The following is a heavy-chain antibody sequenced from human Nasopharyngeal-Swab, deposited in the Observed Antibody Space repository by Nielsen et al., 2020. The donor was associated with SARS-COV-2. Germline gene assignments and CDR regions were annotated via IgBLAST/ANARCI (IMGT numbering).Heavy chain of an antibody. D-gene: IGHD5-24*01. CDR3: ARDDDGYNPFYYYYYMDV. CDR1: GFTLSRYW. J-gene: IGHJ6*03. V-gene: IGHV3-74*01. CDR2: INEDGRII. Sequence: GESLKISCAASGFTLSRYWMHWVRQAPGKGPVWVSRINEDGRIINYADFVKGRFTISRDNAKNTLSLQMNSLRAEDTAVYYCARDDDGYNPFYYYYYMDVWGKGTTVTVSS.